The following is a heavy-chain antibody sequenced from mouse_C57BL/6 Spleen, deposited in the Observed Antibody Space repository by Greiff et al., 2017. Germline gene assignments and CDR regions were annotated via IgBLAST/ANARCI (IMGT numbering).Heavy chain of an antibody. J-gene: IGHJ1*03. CDR2: IDPSDSYT. D-gene: IGHD1-1*01. CDR1: GYTFTSYW. Sequence: LQQPGAELVMPGASVKLSCKASGYTFTSYWMHWVKQRPGQGLEWIGEIDPSDSYTNYNQKFKGKSTLTVDKSSSTAYMQLSSLTSEDSAVYYCARWATTVVARYFDVWGTGTTVTVSS. CDR3: ARWATTVVARYFDV. V-gene: IGHV1-69*01.